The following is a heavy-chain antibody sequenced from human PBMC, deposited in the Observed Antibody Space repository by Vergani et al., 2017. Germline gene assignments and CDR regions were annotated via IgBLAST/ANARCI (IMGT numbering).Heavy chain of an antibody. CDR2: IQQDGSEK. J-gene: IGHJ4*02. CDR3: ARVKLRFLEWLSTNFDY. D-gene: IGHD3-3*01. CDR1: GFTFSRYW. V-gene: IGHV3-7*01. Sequence: EVQLVESGGGLVQPGGSLRLSCAASGFTFSRYWMSWVRQAPGKGLEWVANIQQDGSEKYYVDSVKGRFTISRDNAKNSLYLQMNSLRAEDTAVYYCARVKLRFLEWLSTNFDYWGQGTLVTVSS.